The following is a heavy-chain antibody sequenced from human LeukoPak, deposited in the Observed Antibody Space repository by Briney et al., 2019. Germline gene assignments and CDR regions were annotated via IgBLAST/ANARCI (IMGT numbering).Heavy chain of an antibody. CDR1: GFTVRSYW. J-gene: IGHJ6*03. CDR3: TKDSTTPGYYYYMDV. Sequence: TGGSLRLSCAVSGFTVRSYWMSWVRQAPGKGLVWVSRISSDGTIISYADSVKGRFTLSRDTAKNTLYLQMNSLRPEDTAVYYCTKDSTTPGYYYYMDVWGKGTTVTISS. D-gene: IGHD1-26*01. V-gene: IGHV3-74*01. CDR2: ISSDGTII.